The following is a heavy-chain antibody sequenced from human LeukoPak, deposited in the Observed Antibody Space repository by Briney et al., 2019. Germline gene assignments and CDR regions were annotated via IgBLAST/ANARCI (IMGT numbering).Heavy chain of an antibody. CDR1: GFTFSDYY. J-gene: IGHJ3*02. CDR3: ARGGGYTSSWYLEAFDI. V-gene: IGHV3-11*04. Sequence: GGSLRLSCAASGFTFSDYYMSWIRQAPGKGLEWVSYISNSGNTIYYPDSVKGRFTISRDNAKNSLYLQMNSLRAEDTAVYYCARGGGYTSSWYLEAFDIWGQGTMVTVSS. D-gene: IGHD6-13*01. CDR2: ISNSGNTI.